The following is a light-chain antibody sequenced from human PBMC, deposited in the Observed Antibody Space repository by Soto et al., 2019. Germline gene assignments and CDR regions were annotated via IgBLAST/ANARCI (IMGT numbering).Light chain of an antibody. CDR2: DVS. CDR1: SSDVGRYNY. J-gene: IGLJ1*01. V-gene: IGLV2-14*03. Sequence: QSALTQPASVSGSPGQSITISCTGTSSDVGRYNYVSWYQQYPGKAPKLMLYDVSKRPSGVAGRFAGSKSGNTASLTISGLQPEDEADYYCSSYRSSSTYVFGTGTKLTVL. CDR3: SSYRSSSTYV.